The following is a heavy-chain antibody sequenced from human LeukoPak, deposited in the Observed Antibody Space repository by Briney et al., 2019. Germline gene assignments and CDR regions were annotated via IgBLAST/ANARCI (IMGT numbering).Heavy chain of an antibody. Sequence: ASVKVSCKTSGYSFTNDGITWVRQAPGQGLEWMGWISVSNGNTQYAERLQGRVTMTTDTSTTAYMELSSLKSDYTAIYYCARVVVAAAAGTDWFDPWGQGTLVTVS. V-gene: IGHV1-18*01. CDR1: GYSFTNDG. D-gene: IGHD6-13*01. CDR3: ARVVVAAAAGTDWFDP. CDR2: ISVSNGNT. J-gene: IGHJ5*02.